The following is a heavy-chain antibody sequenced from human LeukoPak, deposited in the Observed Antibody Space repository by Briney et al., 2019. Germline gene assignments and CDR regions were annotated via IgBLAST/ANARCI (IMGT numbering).Heavy chain of an antibody. V-gene: IGHV3-74*01. CDR3: ARENGGNYYASGSLTYYYYMDV. J-gene: IGHJ6*03. CDR1: GFTFSSYW. D-gene: IGHD3-10*01. Sequence: GGSLRLSCAASGFTFSSYWMHWVRQAPGKGLVWVSRIKTDGSSTSYADSVKGRFTISRDNAKNTLYLQMNSLRAEDTAVYYCARENGGNYYASGSLTYYYYMDVWGKGTTVTVSS. CDR2: IKTDGSST.